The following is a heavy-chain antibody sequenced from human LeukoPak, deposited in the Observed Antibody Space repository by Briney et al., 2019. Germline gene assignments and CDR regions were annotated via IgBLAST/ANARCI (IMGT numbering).Heavy chain of an antibody. V-gene: IGHV3-23*01. Sequence: GGSLRLSCAASGFTVSSNYMSWVRQAPGKGLEWVSAISGSGGSTYYADSVKGRFTISRDNSKNTLYLQMNSLRAEDTAVYYCAKSTYTIGFAAGDYWGQGTLVTVSS. J-gene: IGHJ4*02. CDR3: AKSTYTIGFAAGDY. CDR1: GFTVSSNY. CDR2: ISGSGGST. D-gene: IGHD3-10*01.